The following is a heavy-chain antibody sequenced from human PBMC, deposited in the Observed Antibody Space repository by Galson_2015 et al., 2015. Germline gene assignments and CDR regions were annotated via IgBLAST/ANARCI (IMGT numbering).Heavy chain of an antibody. D-gene: IGHD3-10*01. J-gene: IGHJ4*02. CDR3: ARQIATGSSIDY. CDR2: IYPGDSDT. V-gene: IGHV5-51*01. CDR1: GYSFTSYW. Sequence: QSGAEGKKPGESLKISCKGSGYSFTSYWIGWGRQMPGEGLEWMGIIYPGDSDTRYSPSFHGKVTISAAKSISTAYLQWSSLKASDTAMYYCARQIATGSSIDYWGQGTLVTVSS.